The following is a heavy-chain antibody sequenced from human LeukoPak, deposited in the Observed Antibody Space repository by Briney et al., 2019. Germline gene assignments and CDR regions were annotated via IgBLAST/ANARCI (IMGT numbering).Heavy chain of an antibody. Sequence: GGSLRLSCAASGFAVSSNYMSWVRQAPGKGLEWVSIIYSGGRTYYADSVNGRFTISRDNSKNTLYLQMNSLRAEDTAVYYCARDLWGVGFDIWGQGTMVTVSS. J-gene: IGHJ3*02. CDR3: ARDLWGVGFDI. V-gene: IGHV3-66*01. CDR2: IYSGGRT. CDR1: GFAVSSNY. D-gene: IGHD1-26*01.